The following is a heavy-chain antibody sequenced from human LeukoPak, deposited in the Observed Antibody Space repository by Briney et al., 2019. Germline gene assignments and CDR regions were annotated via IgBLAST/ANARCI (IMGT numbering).Heavy chain of an antibody. CDR3: TSDTVDTVVGIDY. D-gene: IGHD5-18*01. V-gene: IGHV3-64*04. Sequence: GGSLRLSCSVSGFTFSNYAMHWVRQAPGKGLQCVSSISNNGGNTYYADSVKGRFTISRDNAKNTLYLQMNSLRVEDTAVYHCTSDTVDTVVGIDYWGQGTLVTVSS. CDR2: ISNNGGNT. J-gene: IGHJ4*02. CDR1: GFTFSNYA.